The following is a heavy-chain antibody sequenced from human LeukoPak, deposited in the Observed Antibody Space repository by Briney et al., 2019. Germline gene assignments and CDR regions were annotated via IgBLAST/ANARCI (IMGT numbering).Heavy chain of an antibody. CDR3: ARARLLEDRDYYYYYYMDV. V-gene: IGHV3-30*02. Sequence: PGGSLRLSCAASGFTFSSYGMHWVRQAPGKGLEWVAFIRYDGSNKYYADSVKGRFTISRDNAKNSLYLQMNSLRAEDTAVYHCARARLLEDRDYYYYYYMDVWGKGTTVTVSS. J-gene: IGHJ6*03. CDR2: IRYDGSNK. D-gene: IGHD1-1*01. CDR1: GFTFSSYG.